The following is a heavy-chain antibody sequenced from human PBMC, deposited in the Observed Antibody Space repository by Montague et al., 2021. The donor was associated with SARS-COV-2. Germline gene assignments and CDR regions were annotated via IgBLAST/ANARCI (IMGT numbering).Heavy chain of an antibody. D-gene: IGHD2-2*01. Sequence: SETLSLTCAVYGGSFSGYYWSWICQRPGKGLEWIGEINHSGSTNYNPSLKSRVTISVDTSKNQFSLKLSSVTAADTAVYYCTREGYQVLWSDYYYYGMDVWGQGTTVTVSS. J-gene: IGHJ6*02. CDR2: INHSGST. V-gene: IGHV4-34*01. CDR1: GGSFSGYY. CDR3: TREGYQVLWSDYYYYGMDV.